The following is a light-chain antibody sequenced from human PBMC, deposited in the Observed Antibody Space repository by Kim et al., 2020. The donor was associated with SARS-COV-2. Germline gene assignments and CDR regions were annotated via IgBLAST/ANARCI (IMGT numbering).Light chain of an antibody. J-gene: IGLJ1*01. Sequence: GQTITISCTGTKSDIGDYDYVSWYQQHPDKVPKLIIHDVTNRPSGVSNRFSGSKSGNTASLTISGLQAEDEADYYCSSYTSISTEVLGTGTKVTVL. CDR1: KSDIGDYDY. CDR3: SSYTSISTEV. V-gene: IGLV2-14*03. CDR2: DVT.